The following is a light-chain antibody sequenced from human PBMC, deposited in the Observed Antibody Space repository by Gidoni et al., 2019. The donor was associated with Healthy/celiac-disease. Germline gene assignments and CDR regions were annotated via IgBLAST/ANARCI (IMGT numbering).Light chain of an antibody. CDR1: QGISSY. CDR3: QQYYSYSS. CDR2: AAS. J-gene: IGKJ3*01. Sequence: AIRMTQSPSSFSASTGDRVTITCRASQGISSYLAWYQQKPGKAPKLLIYAASTLQSGVPSRFSGSGSGTDFTLTISCLQSEDFATYYCQQYYSYSSFGPXTKVDIK. V-gene: IGKV1-8*01.